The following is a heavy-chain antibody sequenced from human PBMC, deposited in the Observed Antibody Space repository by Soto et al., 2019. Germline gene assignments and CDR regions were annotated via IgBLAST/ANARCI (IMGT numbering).Heavy chain of an antibody. D-gene: IGHD6-13*01. Sequence: ASVKVSCKASGGTFSSYAISWVRQAPGQGLEWMGGIIPIFGTANYAQKFQGRVTITEDESTSIAYMELSSLRSEDTAVYYFARAFYSSSWHLLNYSYGMDVWGQGTTVTVSS. CDR3: ARAFYSSSWHLLNYSYGMDV. J-gene: IGHJ6*02. CDR1: GGTFSSYA. V-gene: IGHV1-69*13. CDR2: IIPIFGTA.